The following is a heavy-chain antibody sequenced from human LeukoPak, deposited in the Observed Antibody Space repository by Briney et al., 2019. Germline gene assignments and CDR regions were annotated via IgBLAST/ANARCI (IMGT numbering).Heavy chain of an antibody. CDR3: AREYDSRARFDS. J-gene: IGHJ4*02. CDR1: GDGFTRHT. D-gene: IGHD6-13*01. Sequence: KSGGSLRLSCAGSGDGFTRHTMSSVRRAPGKGLEWISYIWSTGEYIYYADSVKGRFTVSRDNARTSVYLQMNSLRVEDTAIYYCAREYDSRARFDSWGQGTLVTVSS. CDR2: IWSTGEYI. V-gene: IGHV3-21*05.